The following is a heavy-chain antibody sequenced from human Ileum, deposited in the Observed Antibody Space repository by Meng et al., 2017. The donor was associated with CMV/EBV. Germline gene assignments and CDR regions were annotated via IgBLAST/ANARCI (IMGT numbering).Heavy chain of an antibody. CDR2: ISVHTGNT. D-gene: IGHD3/OR15-3a*01. Sequence: ASVKVSCKASGYPFSSYDVNWVRQAPGQGLEWMGWISVHTGNTNYAQKVQGRVTLTTETSTSTAYMELRSLTSDDTAVYYCARSQSYDFWSGYPQGYWGQGTLVTVSS. CDR3: ARSQSYDFWSGYPQGY. V-gene: IGHV1-18*01. J-gene: IGHJ4*02. CDR1: GYPFSSYD.